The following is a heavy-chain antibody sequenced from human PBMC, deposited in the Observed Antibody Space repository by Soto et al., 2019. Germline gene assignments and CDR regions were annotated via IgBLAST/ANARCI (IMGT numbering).Heavy chain of an antibody. D-gene: IGHD3-10*01. J-gene: IGHJ5*02. Sequence: GASVKVSCKASGYTFTNYGISWVRQAPGQGLEWMGWINTYNGNTNHAQKLQGRVTMTTDTSTSTACMELRSLRSDDTAVYYCARGVGSGTYYNKYNWFDPWGQGTLVTVAS. CDR3: ARGVGSGTYYNKYNWFDP. V-gene: IGHV1-18*01. CDR2: INTYNGNT. CDR1: GYTFTNYG.